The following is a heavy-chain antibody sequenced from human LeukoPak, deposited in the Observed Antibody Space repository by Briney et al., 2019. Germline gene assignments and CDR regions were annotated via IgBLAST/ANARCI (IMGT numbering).Heavy chain of an antibody. CDR2: IYNRGNT. Sequence: SETLSLSCTVSGDSFSSYYWSWIRQPPGKGLEWIGHIYNRGNTHYNPSLKSRVTISVDTSKNQFPLTLNSVTAADTAVFYCARRPHNWGFDYWGQGTLVTVSS. J-gene: IGHJ4*02. D-gene: IGHD7-27*01. V-gene: IGHV4-59*08. CDR3: ARRPHNWGFDY. CDR1: GDSFSSYY.